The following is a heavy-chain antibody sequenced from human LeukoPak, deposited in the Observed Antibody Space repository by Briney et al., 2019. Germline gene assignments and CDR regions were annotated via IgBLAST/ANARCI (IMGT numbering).Heavy chain of an antibody. CDR3: AKSLGVGGYTRYKGFDQ. D-gene: IGHD3-16*02. CDR2: ISGSDGTS. V-gene: IGHV3-23*01. Sequence: GGSLRLSCAASGFTFNSFAMNWVPQAPGKGLEWVSSISGSDGTSHYADFVKGRFTISRDNSKNTLYLQMNSLRAEDTAAYYCAKSLGVGGYTRYKGFDQWGQGTL. CDR1: GFTFNSFA. J-gene: IGHJ4*02.